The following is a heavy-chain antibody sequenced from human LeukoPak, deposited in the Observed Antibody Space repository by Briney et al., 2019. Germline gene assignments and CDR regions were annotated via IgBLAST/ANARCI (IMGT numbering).Heavy chain of an antibody. J-gene: IGHJ4*02. CDR2: IIPIFGTA. V-gene: IGHV1-69*01. CDR3: ARAHQYYYGSGSSSYFDY. Sequence: SVKVSCKASVGTFSSYAISWVRQAPGQGLEWMGGIIPIFGTANYAQKFQGRVTITADESTSTAYMELSSLRSEDTAVYYCARAHQYYYGSGSSSYFDYWGQGTLVTVSS. D-gene: IGHD3-10*01. CDR1: VGTFSSYA.